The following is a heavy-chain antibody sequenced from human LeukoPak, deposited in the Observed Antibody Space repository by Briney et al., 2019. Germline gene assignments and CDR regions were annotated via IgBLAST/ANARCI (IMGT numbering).Heavy chain of an antibody. CDR1: GFTFSSYW. J-gene: IGHJ3*02. CDR3: ERISVAGTPLDAFDI. Sequence: GGSLRLSCAASGFTFSSYWMSWVRQAPGKGLEWVANIKQDGSDKNYVDSVKGRFTISRDNAKNSLCLQMNSLRAEDTAVYYCERISVAGTPLDAFDIWGQGTIVTVSS. CDR2: IKQDGSDK. D-gene: IGHD6-19*01. V-gene: IGHV3-7*01.